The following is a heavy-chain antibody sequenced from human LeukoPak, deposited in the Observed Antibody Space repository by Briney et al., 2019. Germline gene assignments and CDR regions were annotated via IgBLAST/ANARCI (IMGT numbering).Heavy chain of an antibody. V-gene: IGHV4-39*07. CDR1: GGSISTSSYY. CDR3: ARVLEVTPYYFDD. CDR2: IYYSGST. Sequence: SETLSLTCTVSGGSISTSSYYWGWIRQPPGKGLEWIGSIYYSGSTYYNPSLKSRVTISVDTSKNQFSLKLSSVTAADTAVYYCARVLEVTPYYFDDWGPGTLVTVSS. D-gene: IGHD5-18*01. J-gene: IGHJ4*02.